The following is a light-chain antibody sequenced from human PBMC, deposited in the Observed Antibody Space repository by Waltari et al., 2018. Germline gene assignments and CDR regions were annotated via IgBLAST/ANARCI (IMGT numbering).Light chain of an antibody. CDR3: SSNAGGHVV. J-gene: IGLJ1*01. CDR2: DVS. V-gene: IGLV2-23*02. CDR1: SSSFGKSNL. Sequence: QSALTQPASVSGSPGQSTTISCTGASSSFGKSNLVSWFQKYPGKAPTLLIYDVSNRPSGVSHRFAGSKSGNTASLTISGLRTEDEADYYCSSNAGGHVVFGSGTKVTVL.